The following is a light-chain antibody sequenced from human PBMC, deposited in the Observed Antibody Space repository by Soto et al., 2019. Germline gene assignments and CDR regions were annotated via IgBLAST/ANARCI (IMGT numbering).Light chain of an antibody. CDR2: SNN. CDR3: ASWDDSLSGVL. V-gene: IGLV1-47*02. CDR1: SSNIGSNF. Sequence: QPVLTQPPSVSGTPGQRVSISCSGSSSNIGSNFVYWYQQLPGAAPKLLMYSNNQRPSGVPDRFSGSKSGTSASLAISGLRSEDEADYYCASWDDSLSGVLFGGGTQLTVL. J-gene: IGLJ2*01.